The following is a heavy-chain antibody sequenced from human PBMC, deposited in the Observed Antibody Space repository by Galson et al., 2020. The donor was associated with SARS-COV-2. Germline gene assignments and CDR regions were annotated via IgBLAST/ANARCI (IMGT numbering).Heavy chain of an antibody. CDR3: TKGMNAGWSMQFDC. CDR2: VIHSGGRV. D-gene: IGHD6-19*01. Sequence: SLKISCAASGFTFDDYAMHWVRQAPGKGLEWVSTVIHSGGRVAFADSVKGRFTISRDNAKNSLYLQMNSLRPDDTAFYYCTKGMNAGWSMQFDCWGQGTLVTVSS. J-gene: IGHJ4*02. V-gene: IGHV3-9*01. CDR1: GFTFDDYA.